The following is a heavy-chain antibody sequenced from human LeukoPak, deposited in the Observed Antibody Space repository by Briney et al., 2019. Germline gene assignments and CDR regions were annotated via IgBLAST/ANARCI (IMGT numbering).Heavy chain of an antibody. D-gene: IGHD6-13*01. Sequence: GESLKISCKGSGYRFASYWIGWVRQMPGEGMEWVGIIYPGDSDTRYSPSFQGQVTISADKSISTAYLQWSSLKASDTAMYYCARQAGISSSWYFFDYWGQGTLVTVSS. CDR2: IYPGDSDT. J-gene: IGHJ4*02. CDR3: ARQAGISSSWYFFDY. V-gene: IGHV5-51*01. CDR1: GYRFASYW.